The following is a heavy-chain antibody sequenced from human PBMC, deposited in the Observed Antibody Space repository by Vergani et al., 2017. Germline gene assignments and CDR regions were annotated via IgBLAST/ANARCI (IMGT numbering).Heavy chain of an antibody. CDR2: IYYSGST. CDR1: GGSISSYY. D-gene: IGHD3-3*01. Sequence: QVQLQESGPGLVKPSETLSLTCTVSGGSISSYYWGWIRQPPGKGLEWIGSIYYSGSTYYNPSLKSRVTISVDTSKNQFSLKLSSVTAADTAVYYCALYYDFWSGYSYYFDYWGQGTLVTVSS. CDR3: ALYYDFWSGYSYYFDY. J-gene: IGHJ4*02. V-gene: IGHV4-39*01.